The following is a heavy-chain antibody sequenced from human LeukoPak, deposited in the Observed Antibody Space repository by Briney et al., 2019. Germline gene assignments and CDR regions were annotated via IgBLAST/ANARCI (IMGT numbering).Heavy chain of an antibody. D-gene: IGHD6-19*01. J-gene: IGHJ4*02. Sequence: PSETLSLTCTVSGGSISSGGYYWSWIRQPPGKGLEWIGYIYYSGSTNYNPSLKSRVTISVDKSKNQFSLKLSSVTAADTAVYYCAREPVGLGGWYGEYWGQGTLVTVSS. V-gene: IGHV4-61*08. CDR2: IYYSGST. CDR1: GGSISSGGYY. CDR3: AREPVGLGGWYGEY.